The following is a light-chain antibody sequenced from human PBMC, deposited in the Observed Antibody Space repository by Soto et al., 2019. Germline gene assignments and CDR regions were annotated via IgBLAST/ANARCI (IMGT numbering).Light chain of an antibody. J-gene: IGLJ1*01. CDR2: DTS. CDR1: TGAVPSGHY. CDR3: LLSYSGALYV. Sequence: QAVVTQEPSLTVSPGGTVTLTCGSSTGAVPSGHYLFWFQQKPGQAPRTLIYDTSNKHSWTPARFSGSLLGGKAALTLSGAQPEDEAEYYCLLSYSGALYVFGAGTKVTVL. V-gene: IGLV7-46*01.